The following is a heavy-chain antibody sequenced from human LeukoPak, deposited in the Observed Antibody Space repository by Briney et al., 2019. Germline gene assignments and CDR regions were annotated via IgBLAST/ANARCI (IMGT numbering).Heavy chain of an antibody. D-gene: IGHD5-24*01. Sequence: GGSLRLSCAASGFTFDDYAMSWVRQAPGKGLEWVSGINWNGGSTGYADSVKGRFTISRDNSKNTLYLQMNSLRAEDTAVYYCARGHDGYRPYYFDYWGQGTLVTVSS. CDR2: INWNGGST. CDR3: ARGHDGYRPYYFDY. V-gene: IGHV3-20*04. J-gene: IGHJ4*02. CDR1: GFTFDDYA.